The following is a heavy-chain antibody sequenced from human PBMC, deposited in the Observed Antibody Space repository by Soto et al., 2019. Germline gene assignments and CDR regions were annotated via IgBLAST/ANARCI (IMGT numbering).Heavy chain of an antibody. CDR1: VGSIRSTNW. D-gene: IGHD2-15*01. CDR2: VYHNGTS. Sequence: WETLSLTCVFSVGSIRSTNWWAWVRQTPGKGLEWIGEVYHNGTSSYNPSLKGRATISVDRSKDQVSLRLNSVIDADTAVYYCARDLDRYCSVTSCHAMDVWGQGTPVTVSS. CDR3: ARDLDRYCSVTSCHAMDV. V-gene: IGHV4-4*02. J-gene: IGHJ6*02.